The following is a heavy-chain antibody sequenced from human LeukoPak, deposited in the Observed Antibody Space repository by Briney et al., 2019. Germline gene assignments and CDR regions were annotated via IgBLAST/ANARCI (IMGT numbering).Heavy chain of an antibody. CDR1: GYTFTCYY. CDR3: ARDSGSGSQPGDY. D-gene: IGHD3-10*01. CDR2: INPSGGTT. Sequence: GASVKVSCKASGYTFTCYYMHWVRQAPGQGLEWMGIINPSGGTTRYAQKFQGRVTMTRDTSTSTVYMELSSLRSEDTAVYYCARDSGSGSQPGDYWGQGTLVTVSS. V-gene: IGHV1-46*01. J-gene: IGHJ4*02.